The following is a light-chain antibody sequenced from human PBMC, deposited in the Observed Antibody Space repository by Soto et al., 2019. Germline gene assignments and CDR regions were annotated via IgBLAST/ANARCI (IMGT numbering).Light chain of an antibody. CDR1: ESISSW. V-gene: IGKV1-5*03. J-gene: IGKJ1*01. CDR2: KAS. Sequence: DIQMTQSPSTLSASVGERITITCRPSESISSWLAWYQQKPGKAPKVLIYKASSLESGIPSRFSGSGSGTEFTLTISTLQPDDFATYYCQQYKTYFRTFGQGTKVEIK. CDR3: QQYKTYFRT.